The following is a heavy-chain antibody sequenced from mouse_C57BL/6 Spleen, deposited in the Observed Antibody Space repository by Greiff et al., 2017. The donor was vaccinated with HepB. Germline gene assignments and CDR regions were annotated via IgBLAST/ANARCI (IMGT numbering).Heavy chain of an antibody. CDR1: GYAFTNYL. CDR3: ARHYDEAMDY. V-gene: IGHV1-54*01. D-gene: IGHD2-4*01. Sequence: QVQLQQSGAELVRPGTSVKVSCKASGYAFTNYLIEWVKQRPGQGLEWIGVINPGSGGTNYNEKFKGKATLTADKSSSTAYMQLSSLTSEDSAVYFCARHYDEAMDYWGQGTSVTVSS. CDR2: INPGSGGT. J-gene: IGHJ4*01.